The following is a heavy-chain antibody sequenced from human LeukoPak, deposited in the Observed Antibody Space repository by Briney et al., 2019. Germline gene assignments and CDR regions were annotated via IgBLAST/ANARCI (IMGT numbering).Heavy chain of an antibody. D-gene: IGHD3-22*01. CDR1: GGTFSSYA. J-gene: IGHJ4*02. V-gene: IGHV1-69*05. Sequence: SVKVSCKASGGTFSSYAIIWVRQAPGQGLEWMGGIIPIFGTANYAQKFQGRVTITTDESTSTAYMELSRLRSDDTSVYYWAPTSGYFDYWGQGTLVTVSS. CDR2: IIPIFGTA. CDR3: APTSGYFDY.